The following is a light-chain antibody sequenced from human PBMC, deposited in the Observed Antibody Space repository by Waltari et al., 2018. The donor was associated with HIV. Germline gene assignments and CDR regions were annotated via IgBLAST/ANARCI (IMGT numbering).Light chain of an antibody. CDR3: ISYTSSSTLV. Sequence: QSALTQPASVSGSPGQSITVSCTGTSSDVGGYNYVSWYQQHPGKAPKLMISDVTYLPCGLSNLFSRCKSGHTASLTISGLQGEDEADYYCISYTSSSTLVFGGGTKVTVL. J-gene: IGLJ2*01. CDR2: DVT. CDR1: SSDVGGYNY. V-gene: IGLV2-14*03.